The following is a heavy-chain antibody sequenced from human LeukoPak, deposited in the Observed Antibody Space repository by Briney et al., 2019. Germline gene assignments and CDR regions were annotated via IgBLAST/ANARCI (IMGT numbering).Heavy chain of an antibody. CDR3: ARDSPPGIAVLPTGD. D-gene: IGHD6-19*01. CDR2: IIPILGIA. J-gene: IGHJ4*02. V-gene: IGHV1-69*04. Sequence: SVKVSCKASGGTFSSYAISWVRQAPGQGLEWMGRIIPILGIANYAQKFQGRVTITADKSTSTAYMELSSPRSEDTAVYYCARDSPPGIAVLPTGDWGQGTLVTVSS. CDR1: GGTFSSYA.